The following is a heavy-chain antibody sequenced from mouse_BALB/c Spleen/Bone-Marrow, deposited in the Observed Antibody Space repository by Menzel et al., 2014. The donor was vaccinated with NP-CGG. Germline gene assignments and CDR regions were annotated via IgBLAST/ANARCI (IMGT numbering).Heavy chain of an antibody. J-gene: IGHJ1*01. CDR1: GFDFSRYW. Sequence: DVHLVESGGGLVQPGGSLKLSCAASGFDFSRYWMTWVRQAPGKRLEWIGEINPDSSTINYTPSLKEKFIISRDNAKNTLYLQMSKVRSEDTALYYCARPGYYGYQDVWGAGTTVTVSS. CDR3: ARPGYYGYQDV. D-gene: IGHD1-2*01. CDR2: INPDSSTI. V-gene: IGHV4-1*02.